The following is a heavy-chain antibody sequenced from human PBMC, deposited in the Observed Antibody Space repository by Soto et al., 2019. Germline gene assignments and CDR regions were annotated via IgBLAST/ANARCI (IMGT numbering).Heavy chain of an antibody. CDR2: IYYSGST. CDR3: ARAPYSGSYYGNDY. Sequence: SETLSLTCTVSGGSISSYYWSWIRQPPGKGLEWIGYIYYSGSTNYNPSLKSRVTISVDTSKNQFSLKLSSVTAADTAVYYCARAPYSGSYYGNDYWGQGTLVTVSS. CDR1: GGSISSYY. J-gene: IGHJ4*02. D-gene: IGHD1-26*01. V-gene: IGHV4-59*01.